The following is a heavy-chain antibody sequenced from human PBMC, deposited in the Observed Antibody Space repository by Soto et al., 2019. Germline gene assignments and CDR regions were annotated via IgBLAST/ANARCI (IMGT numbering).Heavy chain of an antibody. Sequence: PGESLKISCKGSGYSFTSYWIGWVRQMPGKGLEWMGIIYPGDSDTRYSPSFQGQVTISADKSISTAYLQWSSLKASDTAMYYCARAGYSISWPSYYYYGMDVWCQGTTVTVS. CDR3: ARAGYSISWPSYYYYGMDV. CDR1: GYSFTSYW. V-gene: IGHV5-51*01. CDR2: IYPGDSDT. D-gene: IGHD6-13*01. J-gene: IGHJ6*02.